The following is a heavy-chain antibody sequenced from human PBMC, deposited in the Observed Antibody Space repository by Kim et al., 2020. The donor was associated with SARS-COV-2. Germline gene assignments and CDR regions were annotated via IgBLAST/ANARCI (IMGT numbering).Heavy chain of an antibody. J-gene: IGHJ5*02. V-gene: IGHV4-34*01. Sequence: SETLSLTCAVYGGSFSGYYWSWIRQPPGKGLEWIGEINHSGSTTYNPSLKSRVTISVDSFKNQFSLKLTSVTAADTAVFYCARGRVFGIQWAKNGWFDPWGQGTLVTVSS. CDR1: GGSFSGYY. D-gene: IGHD3-10*02. CDR2: INHSGST. CDR3: ARGRVFGIQWAKNGWFDP.